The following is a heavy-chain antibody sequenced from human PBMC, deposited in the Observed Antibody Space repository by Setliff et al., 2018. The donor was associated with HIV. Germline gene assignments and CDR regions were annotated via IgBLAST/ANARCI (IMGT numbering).Heavy chain of an antibody. CDR2: IYYSGST. J-gene: IGHJ4*02. CDR1: GGSISSHY. Sequence: SETLSLTCTVSGGSISSHYWSWIRQPPGKGLEWIGYIYYSGSTNYNPSLKSRVTISVDTSKNQFSLKLSSVTAADTAVYYCARDQDGDLRDYFDYWGQGTLVTVSS. D-gene: IGHD4-17*01. V-gene: IGHV4-59*11. CDR3: ARDQDGDLRDYFDY.